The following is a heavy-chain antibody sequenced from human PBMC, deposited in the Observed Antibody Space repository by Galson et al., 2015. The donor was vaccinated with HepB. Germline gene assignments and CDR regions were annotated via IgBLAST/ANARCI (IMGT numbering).Heavy chain of an antibody. CDR3: ARRLTSVGKGFDS. CDR1: GFTFSSYS. CDR2: ISSSSVYI. V-gene: IGHV3-21*01. D-gene: IGHD6-13*01. Sequence: SLRLSCAASGFTFSSYSMNWVRQAPGKGLEWVSSISSSSVYIYYADSVKGRVTISRDNANNALFLQMKNLTIDDTALYYCARRLTSVGKGFDSWGQGTVVTVSS. J-gene: IGHJ4*02.